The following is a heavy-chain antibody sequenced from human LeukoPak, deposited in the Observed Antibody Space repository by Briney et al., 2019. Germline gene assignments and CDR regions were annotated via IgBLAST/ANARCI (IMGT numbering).Heavy chain of an antibody. CDR3: ARGPPVLLWFGELLLDY. CDR2: INPNIGGT. D-gene: IGHD3-10*01. V-gene: IGHV1-2*02. Sequence: ASVKVSCKASGYTFTGYYMHWVRQAPGQGLEWMGWINPNIGGTNYAQKFQGRVTMTRDTSISTAYMELSRLRSDDTAVYYCARGPPVLLWFGELLLDYWGQGTLVTVSS. CDR1: GYTFTGYY. J-gene: IGHJ4*02.